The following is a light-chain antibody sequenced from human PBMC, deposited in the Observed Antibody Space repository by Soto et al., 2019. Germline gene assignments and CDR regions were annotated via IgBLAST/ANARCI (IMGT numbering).Light chain of an antibody. Sequence: QSVLTQSPSVSGAPGQTITISCTGSSSNIGAGYDVHWYQQLPGRAPKLLIYGNNNRPSGVPDRFSGSKSGTSVSLAITGLRGEDEADYHCCSYVGSDTYVIFGGGTKVTVL. CDR3: CSYVGSDTYVI. CDR2: GNN. J-gene: IGLJ2*01. CDR1: SSNIGAGYD. V-gene: IGLV1-40*01.